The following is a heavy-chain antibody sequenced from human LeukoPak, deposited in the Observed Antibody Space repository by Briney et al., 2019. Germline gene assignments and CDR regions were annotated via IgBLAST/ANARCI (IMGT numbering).Heavy chain of an antibody. D-gene: IGHD1-7*01. Sequence: SETLSLTCAVYGGSFSGYYWSWIRQPPGKGLEWIGEINHSGSANYNPSLKSRVTISVDTSKNQFSLKLSSVTAADTAVYSCARGSLELLPYYYYYMDVWGKGTTVTVSS. V-gene: IGHV4-34*01. CDR2: INHSGSA. CDR3: ARGSLELLPYYYYYMDV. CDR1: GGSFSGYY. J-gene: IGHJ6*03.